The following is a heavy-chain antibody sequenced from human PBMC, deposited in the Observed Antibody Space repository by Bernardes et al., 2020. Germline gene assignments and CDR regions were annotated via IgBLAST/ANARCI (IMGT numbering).Heavy chain of an antibody. CDR1: GFTFSSYW. V-gene: IGHV3-74*03. CDR3: ARGFSGNGNYEEGY. CDR2: INSDGSSS. D-gene: IGHD1-7*01. Sequence: GGSLRLSCAASGFTFSSYWMHWVRQAPGKGLAWVSRINSDGSSSTYADSVKGRFTISRDNAKNTLYLQMNSLRVEDTAVYYCARGFSGNGNYEEGYWGQGTLVTVSS. J-gene: IGHJ4*02.